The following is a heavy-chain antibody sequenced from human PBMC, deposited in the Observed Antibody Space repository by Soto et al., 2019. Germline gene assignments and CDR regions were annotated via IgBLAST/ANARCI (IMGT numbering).Heavy chain of an antibody. J-gene: IGHJ6*02. CDR2: INHSGST. D-gene: IGHD3-10*01. CDR1: GGSFSGYY. V-gene: IGHV4-34*01. CDR3: TRGRTNMVRGVIRYYYYGMDV. Sequence: SATLSLTCAVSGGSFSGYYWNWIRQPPGKGLEWIGEINHSGSTNYNPSLKSRVTISVDTSKNQFSLRLNSVTAADTAVYYCTRGRTNMVRGVIRYYYYGMDVWGQGTTVTVSS.